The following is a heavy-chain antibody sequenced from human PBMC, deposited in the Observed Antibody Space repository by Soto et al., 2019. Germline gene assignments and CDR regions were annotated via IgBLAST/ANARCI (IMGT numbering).Heavy chain of an antibody. CDR1: GYTFTSYY. CDR2: INPSGGST. Sequence: QVQLVQSGAEVKKPGASVKVSCKASGYTFTSYYMHWVRQAPGQGLEWMGIINPSGGSTNYAQKFQGRLPMTRDTSTRTVYMEQSRLRSEDAAVYYRASDGSITFPGTSWFYPWGQGTLVTVSS. V-gene: IGHV1-46*03. J-gene: IGHJ5*02. CDR3: ASDGSITFPGTSWFYP. D-gene: IGHD3-16*01.